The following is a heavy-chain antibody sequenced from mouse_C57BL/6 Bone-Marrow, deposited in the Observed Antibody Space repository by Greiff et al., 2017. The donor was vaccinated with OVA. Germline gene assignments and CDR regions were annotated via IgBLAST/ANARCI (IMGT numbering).Heavy chain of an antibody. CDR3: ARSLYYAD. CDR1: GYTFTGYW. Sequence: VQLQESGAELMKPGASVKLSCKATGYTFTGYWIEWVKQRPGHGLEWIGEILTGSGSTNSNEKFKGKATFTADTSSNTAYMQLSSLTTEDSAIYYCARSLYYADWGQGTTLTVSS. J-gene: IGHJ2*01. CDR2: ILTGSGST. V-gene: IGHV1-9*01. D-gene: IGHD1-1*01.